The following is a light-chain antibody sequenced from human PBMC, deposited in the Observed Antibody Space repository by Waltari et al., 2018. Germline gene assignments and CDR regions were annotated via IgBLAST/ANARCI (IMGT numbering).Light chain of an antibody. CDR2: DAS. J-gene: IGKJ1*01. CDR1: QSVTTK. V-gene: IGKV3D-15*01. Sequence: EIVMTQSPATLSVSPGEGATLSCRASQSVTTKLAWYQLKPGQAPRLLIYDASSRATGIPARFSGSGFGTEFTLTISSLQSEDFAVYYCQQYHNWPPWTFGRGTKGEIK. CDR3: QQYHNWPPWT.